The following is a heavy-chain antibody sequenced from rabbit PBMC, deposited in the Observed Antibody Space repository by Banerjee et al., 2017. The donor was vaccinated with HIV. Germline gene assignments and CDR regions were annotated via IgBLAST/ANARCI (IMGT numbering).Heavy chain of an antibody. CDR1: GFSFSSSYW. CDR2: VYGDSSGST. J-gene: IGHJ4*01. V-gene: IGHV1S45*01. D-gene: IGHD2-1*01. CDR3: ARERSNAYDCYDL. Sequence: QEQLEESGGDLVKPEGSLTLTCTASGFSFSSSYWICWVRQAPGKGLEWIACVYGDSSGSTYYASWAKGRFTISKSSSTTVTLQMTSLTAGDTATYFCARERSNAYDCYDLWGPGTLVTVS.